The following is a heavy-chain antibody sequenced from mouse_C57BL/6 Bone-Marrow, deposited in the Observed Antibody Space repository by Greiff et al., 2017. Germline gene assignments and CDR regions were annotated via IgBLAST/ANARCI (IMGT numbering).Heavy chain of an antibody. J-gene: IGHJ1*03. Sequence: VQLVESGAELARPGASVKLSCKASGYTFTSYGISWVKQRTGQGLEWIGEIYPRSGNTYYNEKFKGKATLTADKSSSTAYMELRSLTSEDSAVYFCARSDYYGSYWYFDVWGTGTTVTVSS. CDR2: IYPRSGNT. CDR1: GYTFTSYG. CDR3: ARSDYYGSYWYFDV. D-gene: IGHD1-1*01. V-gene: IGHV1-81*01.